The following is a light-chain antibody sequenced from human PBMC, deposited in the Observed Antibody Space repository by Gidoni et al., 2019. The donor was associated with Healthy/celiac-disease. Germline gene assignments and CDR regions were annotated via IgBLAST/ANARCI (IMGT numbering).Light chain of an antibody. CDR3: QQRSNWPT. J-gene: IGKJ4*01. CDR2: DAS. Sequence: EIVLTQSPATLSLPPGERATLSCRASQSVSSYLAWYQQNSGQAPRLLIYDASNRATGIPARFSGSWSGTDFTLTIGSLEPEDFAVYYCQQRSNWPTFGGGTKVEIK. V-gene: IGKV3-11*01. CDR1: QSVSSY.